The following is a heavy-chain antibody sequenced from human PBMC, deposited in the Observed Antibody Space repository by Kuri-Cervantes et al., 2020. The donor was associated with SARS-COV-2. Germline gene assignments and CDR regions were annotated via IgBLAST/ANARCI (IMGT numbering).Heavy chain of an antibody. V-gene: IGHV4-59*12. D-gene: IGHD1-26*01. Sequence: SETLSLTCTVSGGSISSYYWSWIRQPPGKGLEWIGYIYHSGSTYYNPSLKSRVTISVDRSKNQFSLKLSSVTAADTAVYYCARVVPPHWFDPWGQGTLVTVSS. CDR3: ARVVPPHWFDP. CDR1: GGSISSYY. CDR2: IYHSGST. J-gene: IGHJ5*02.